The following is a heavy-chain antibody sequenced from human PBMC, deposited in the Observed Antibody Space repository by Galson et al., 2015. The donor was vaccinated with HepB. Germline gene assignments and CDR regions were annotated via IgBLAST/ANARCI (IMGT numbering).Heavy chain of an antibody. CDR2: IYYSGST. V-gene: IGHV4-39*01. CDR3: ARHLPIGYFDY. Sequence: ETLSLTCTVSGGSISSSSYYWGWIRQPPGKGLEWIGSIYYSGSTYYNPSLKSRVTISVDTSKNQFSLKLSSVTAADTTVYYCARHLPIGYFDYWGQGTLVTVSS. CDR1: GGSISSSSYY. J-gene: IGHJ4*02.